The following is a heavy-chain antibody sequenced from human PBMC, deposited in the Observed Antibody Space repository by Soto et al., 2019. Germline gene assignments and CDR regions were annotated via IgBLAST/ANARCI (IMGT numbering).Heavy chain of an antibody. CDR1: GDSLITYS. D-gene: IGHD3-16*02. V-gene: IGHV4-4*07. J-gene: IGHJ4*02. Sequence: QVQLQESGPGLVRPSETLSLTCTVSGDSLITYSWSWIRQPAGGRLEWIGRIHDTGRTNYNPSLKSRVTMSVDTSKNQFSLRVNSVTAADTAVYYCARESVSGTYRFDSWGQGTLVTVSS. CDR2: IHDTGRT. CDR3: ARESVSGTYRFDS.